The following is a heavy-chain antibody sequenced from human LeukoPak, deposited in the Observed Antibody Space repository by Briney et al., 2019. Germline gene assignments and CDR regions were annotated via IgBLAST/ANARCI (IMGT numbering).Heavy chain of an antibody. D-gene: IGHD1-7*01. CDR3: ARVFDNWNYGRHAEYFQH. V-gene: IGHV1-2*02. CDR2: INPNSGGT. CDR1: GYTFTAYH. Sequence: ASVKVSCKATGYTFTAYHLHWVRLAPGQGLEWMGWINPNSGGTNYAQKFQDRVTMTRDTSTSTAYMELSRLRSDDAAVYYCARVFDNWNYGRHAEYFQHWGQGTLVTVSS. J-gene: IGHJ1*01.